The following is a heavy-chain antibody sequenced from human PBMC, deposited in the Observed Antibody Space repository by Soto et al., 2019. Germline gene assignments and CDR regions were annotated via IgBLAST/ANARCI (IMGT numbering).Heavy chain of an antibody. CDR3: ARDSGYCTDSGCSIMRDAFDI. Sequence: QVQLQESGPGLVKPSGTLSLTCTVSRFSVTSNKWWSWVRQSPGKALEWFGEIYHSGTTYYNPPLRGRVNISMDKSKNQFSLIVTSVTAADTAVYYCARDSGYCTDSGCSIMRDAFDIWGPGTLVTVSS. J-gene: IGHJ3*02. V-gene: IGHV4-4*02. CDR2: IYHSGTT. D-gene: IGHD2-15*01. CDR1: RFSVTSNKW.